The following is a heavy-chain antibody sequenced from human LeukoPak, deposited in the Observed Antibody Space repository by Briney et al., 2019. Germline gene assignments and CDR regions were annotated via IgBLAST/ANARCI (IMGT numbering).Heavy chain of an antibody. Sequence: GGSLRLSCAASGFTFSSYGMHWVRQAPGKGLEWVAFIRYDGSNKYYADSVKGRFTISRDNSKNTLYLQMNSLRAEDTAVYYCAKDPPGIYSSGWSLAPDYWGQGTLVTVSS. CDR3: AKDPPGIYSSGWSLAPDY. V-gene: IGHV3-30*02. D-gene: IGHD6-19*01. CDR1: GFTFSSYG. J-gene: IGHJ4*02. CDR2: IRYDGSNK.